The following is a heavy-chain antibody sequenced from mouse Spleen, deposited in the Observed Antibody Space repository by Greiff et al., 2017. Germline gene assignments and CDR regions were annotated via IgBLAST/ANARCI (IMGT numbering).Heavy chain of an antibody. Sequence: QVQLQQPGAELVKPGASVKMSCKASGYTFTSYWITWVKQRPGQGLEWIGDIYPGSGSTNYNEKFKSKATLTVDTSSSTAYMQLSSLTSEDSAVYYCARKEGDGSSPWYFDVWGAGTTVTVSS. CDR3: ARKEGDGSSPWYFDV. CDR1: GYTFTSYW. V-gene: IGHV1-55*01. CDR2: IYPGSGST. J-gene: IGHJ1*01. D-gene: IGHD1-1*01.